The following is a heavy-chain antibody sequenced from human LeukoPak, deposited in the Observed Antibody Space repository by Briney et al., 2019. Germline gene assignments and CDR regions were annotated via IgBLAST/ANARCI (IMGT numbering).Heavy chain of an antibody. V-gene: IGHV3-30-3*01. J-gene: IGHJ6*02. CDR3: AKGEVGYYDILTGYYRREYYYYGMDV. D-gene: IGHD3-9*01. Sequence: PGGSLRLSCAASGFTFSSYAMHWVRQAPGKGLEWVAVISYDGSNKYYADSVKGRFTISRDNSKNTLYLQMNSLRAEDTAVYYCAKGEVGYYDILTGYYRREYYYYGMDVWGQGTTVTVSS. CDR2: ISYDGSNK. CDR1: GFTFSSYA.